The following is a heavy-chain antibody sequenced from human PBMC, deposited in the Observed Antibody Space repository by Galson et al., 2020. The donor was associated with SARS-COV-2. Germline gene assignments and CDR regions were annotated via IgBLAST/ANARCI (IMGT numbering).Heavy chain of an antibody. D-gene: IGHD3-3*01. CDR2: ISSGSDFH. CDR1: GFSFSSCS. Sequence: GGSLRLSCVTSGFSFSSCSMHWVRRAPGKELEWVASISSGSDFHYYRDAVKGRFTISRDNAKASLYLQMSSLRVEDTAVYYCVRGGYDIWSDYYVAQYYLDDWGQGTLVTVSS. J-gene: IGHJ4*02. CDR3: VRGGYDIWSDYYVAQYYLDD. V-gene: IGHV3-21*01.